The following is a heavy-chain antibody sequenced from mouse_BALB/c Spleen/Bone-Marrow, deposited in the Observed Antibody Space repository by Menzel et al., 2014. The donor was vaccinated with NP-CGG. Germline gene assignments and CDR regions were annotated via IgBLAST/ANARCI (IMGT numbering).Heavy chain of an antibody. CDR3: ARFGYDGYWYFDV. CDR1: GYSITSDYA. CDR2: ISYSGST. V-gene: IGHV3-2*02. D-gene: IGHD2-2*01. Sequence: VQLQQSGPGLVKPSQPLSLTCTVTGYSITSDYAWNWIRQFPGNKLEWMGYISYSGSTSYNPSLKSRISITRDTSKNQFFLQLNSVTTEDTATYYCARFGYDGYWYFDVWGAGTTVTVSS. J-gene: IGHJ1*01.